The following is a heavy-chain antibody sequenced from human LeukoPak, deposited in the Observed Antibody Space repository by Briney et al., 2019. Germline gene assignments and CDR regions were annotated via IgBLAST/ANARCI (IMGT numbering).Heavy chain of an antibody. CDR1: GYTFTIYG. V-gene: IGHV1-18*01. CDR2: ISGYSGNK. D-gene: IGHD3-10*01. Sequence: ASVKLSCKTSGYTFTIYGLSWVRQAPGQGLERMGWISGYSGNKKYAKKLGGSVTITTDTSTSTSYMELRSLRSDDTAVYYWARDGNMKTTYYYGSGSDYWGQGTPVTVSS. J-gene: IGHJ4*02. CDR3: ARDGNMKTTYYYGSGSDY.